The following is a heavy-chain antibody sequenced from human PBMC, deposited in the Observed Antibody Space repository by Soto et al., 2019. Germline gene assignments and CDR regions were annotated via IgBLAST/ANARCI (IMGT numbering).Heavy chain of an antibody. CDR2: IYYSGST. D-gene: IGHD2-2*01. J-gene: IGHJ5*02. CDR3: ARSTSIPRTPHCSSTSCPTGWFDP. CDR1: GGSISSYY. V-gene: IGHV4-59*01. Sequence: SETLSLTCTVSGGSISSYYWSWIRQPPGKGLEWIGYIYYSGSTNYNPSLKSRVTISVDTSKNQFSLKLSSVTAADTAVYYCARSTSIPRTPHCSSTSCPTGWFDPWGQGTLVTVSS.